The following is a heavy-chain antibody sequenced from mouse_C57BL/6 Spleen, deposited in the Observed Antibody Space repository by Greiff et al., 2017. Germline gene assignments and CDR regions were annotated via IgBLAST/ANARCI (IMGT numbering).Heavy chain of an antibody. CDR2: IWSGGST. J-gene: IGHJ2*01. CDR1: GFSLTSYG. V-gene: IGHV2-2*01. CDR3: ARNDYGSSQYYFDY. Sequence: VMLVESGPGLVQPSQSLSITCTVSGFSLTSYGVHWVRQSPGKGLEWLGVIWSGGSTDYNAAFISRLSISKDNSKSQVFFKMNSLQADDTAIYYCARNDYGSSQYYFDYWGQGTTLTVSS. D-gene: IGHD1-1*01.